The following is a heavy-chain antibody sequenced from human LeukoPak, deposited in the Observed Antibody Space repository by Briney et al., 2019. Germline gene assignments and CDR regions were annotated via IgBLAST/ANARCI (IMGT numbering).Heavy chain of an antibody. V-gene: IGHV3-23*01. J-gene: IGHJ4*02. CDR1: GFTFSSYA. CDR2: ISGSGGST. CDR3: AKDGLGDSSGYPLDY. D-gene: IGHD3-22*01. Sequence: GGSLRLSCAASGFTFSSYAMSWVRQAPGKGLEWVSAISGSGGSTYYADSVKGRFTISRDNSKNTLYLQMNSLRAEDTAVYYCAKDGLGDSSGYPLDYWGQGTLVTVSS.